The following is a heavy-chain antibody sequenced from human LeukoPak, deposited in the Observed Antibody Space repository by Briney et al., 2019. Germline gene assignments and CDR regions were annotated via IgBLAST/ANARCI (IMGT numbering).Heavy chain of an antibody. CDR3: AKVPLEMATTTFDY. CDR1: GFTFSSYG. CDR2: ISYDGSNK. D-gene: IGHD5-24*01. V-gene: IGHV3-30*18. J-gene: IGHJ4*02. Sequence: GGSLRLSCAASGFTFSSYGMHWVRQAPGKGLEWVAVISYDGSNKYYADSVKGRFTISRDNSKNTLYLQMNSLRAEDTAVYYCAKVPLEMATTTFDYWGQGTLVTVSS.